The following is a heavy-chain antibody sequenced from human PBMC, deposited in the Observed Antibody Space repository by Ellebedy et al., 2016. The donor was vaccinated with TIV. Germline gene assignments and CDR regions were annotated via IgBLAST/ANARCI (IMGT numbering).Heavy chain of an antibody. V-gene: IGHV3-9*01. Sequence: GGSLRLSXAASGFTFDDYAMHWVRQAPGKGLEWVSGINWNSDTIAYADSVKGRFSISRDNAKNSLYLQMNSPRAEDTALYYCAKDLYSYGTGAFDIWGQGTMVTVSS. CDR2: INWNSDTI. D-gene: IGHD5-18*01. CDR1: GFTFDDYA. CDR3: AKDLYSYGTGAFDI. J-gene: IGHJ3*02.